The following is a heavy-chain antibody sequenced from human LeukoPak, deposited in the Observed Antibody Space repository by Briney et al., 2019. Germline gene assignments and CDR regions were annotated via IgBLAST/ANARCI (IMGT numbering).Heavy chain of an antibody. V-gene: IGHV1-69*01. D-gene: IGHD2-15*01. CDR3: ARASYCSGGSCYSGGWGYFDY. J-gene: IGHJ4*02. Sequence: ASVKVSCKASGGTFSSYAISWMRQAPGQGLEWMGGIIPIFGTANYAQKFQGRVTITADESTSTAYMELSSLRSEDTAVYYCARASYCSGGSCYSGGWGYFDYWGQGTLVTVSS. CDR1: GGTFSSYA. CDR2: IIPIFGTA.